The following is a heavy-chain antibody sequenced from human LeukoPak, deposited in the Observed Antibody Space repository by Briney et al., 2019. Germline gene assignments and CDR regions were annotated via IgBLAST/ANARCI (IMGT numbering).Heavy chain of an antibody. CDR3: AKDRAVTTALYYYYGMDV. J-gene: IGHJ6*02. V-gene: IGHV3-23*01. Sequence: GGSLRLSCAASGFTFSSYAMSWVRQAPGKGLEWVSAISGSGGSTHYADSVKGRFTISRDNFKSTLYLQMNSLRAEDTAVYYCAKDRAVTTALYYYYGMDVWGQGTTVTVSS. D-gene: IGHD4-11*01. CDR2: ISGSGGST. CDR1: GFTFSSYA.